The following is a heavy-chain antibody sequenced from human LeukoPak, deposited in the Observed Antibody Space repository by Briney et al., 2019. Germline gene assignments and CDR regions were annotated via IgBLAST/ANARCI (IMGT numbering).Heavy chain of an antibody. CDR2: ISSSSSTI. CDR3: ARDRFNYYGSGFDS. V-gene: IGHV3-48*02. Sequence: GGSLRLSCAASGFTFSSYSVNWVRQAPGKGLEWVSYISSSSSTIYYADSVKGRFTISRDNAKNSLYLQMNSLRDEDTAVYYCARDRFNYYGSGFDSWGQGTLVTVSS. CDR1: GFTFSSYS. J-gene: IGHJ4*02. D-gene: IGHD3-10*01.